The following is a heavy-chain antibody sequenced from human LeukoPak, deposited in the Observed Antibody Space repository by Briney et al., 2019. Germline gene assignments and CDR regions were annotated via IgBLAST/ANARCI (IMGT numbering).Heavy chain of an antibody. CDR3: ARDSGSYYAHAFDI. D-gene: IGHD1-26*01. CDR1: GGSISSYY. V-gene: IGHV4-4*07. Sequence: SETLSLTCTVSGGSISSYYWSWIRRPAGKGLEWIGRIYTSGSTNYNPSLKSRVTMSVDTSKNQFSLKLSSVTAADTAVYYCARDSGSYYAHAFDIWGQGTMVTVSS. CDR2: IYTSGST. J-gene: IGHJ3*02.